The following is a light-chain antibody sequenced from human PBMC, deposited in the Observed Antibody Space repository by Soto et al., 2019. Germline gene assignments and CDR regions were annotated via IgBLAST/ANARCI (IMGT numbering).Light chain of an antibody. J-gene: IGKJ5*01. CDR2: AAS. CDR3: QQSYSTPIT. CDR1: QSISGY. V-gene: IGKV1-39*01. Sequence: DIQMTQSPSSLSASVGDRVTIXXRASQSISGYLNWYQQKPGKAPKVXIYAASSLQSGVPSRFSGSGSGTDFTLTISSLQPEDFATYYCQQSYSTPITFGQGTRLEIK.